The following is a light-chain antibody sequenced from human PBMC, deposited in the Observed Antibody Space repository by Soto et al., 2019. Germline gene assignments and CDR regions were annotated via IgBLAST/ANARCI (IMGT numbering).Light chain of an antibody. CDR2: DVS. V-gene: IGLV2-14*01. Sequence: QSVLTQSASVSGSPGQWITISCTGTSSDVGGYNYVSWYQQHPGKAPKLIIYDVSNRPSGVSNRFSGSKSGNTASLTISGLQAEDEAYYYCSSQGVSSTLVFGGGTKLTVL. CDR1: SSDVGGYNY. J-gene: IGLJ2*01. CDR3: SSQGVSSTLV.